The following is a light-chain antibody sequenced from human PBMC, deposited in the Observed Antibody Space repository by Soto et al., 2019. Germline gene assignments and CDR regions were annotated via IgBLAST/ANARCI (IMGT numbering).Light chain of an antibody. J-gene: IGLJ2*01. CDR3: QTWDGNTVV. Sequence: SYELTQPPSVSVSPGQTASISCSGVTLRSRYIAWFQQRPGQSPLVVIFQDSKRPSGIPARFSGSYSGNTATLTITETQNLDEADYFCQTWDGNTVVFGGGTKVTVL. CDR1: TLRSRY. CDR2: QDS. V-gene: IGLV3-1*01.